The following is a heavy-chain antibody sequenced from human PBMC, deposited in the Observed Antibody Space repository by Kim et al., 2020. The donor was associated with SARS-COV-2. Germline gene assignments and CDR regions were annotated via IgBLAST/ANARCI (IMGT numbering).Heavy chain of an antibody. D-gene: IGHD2-15*01. CDR3: ARDRCSGGTCYFDY. J-gene: IGHJ4*02. V-gene: IGHV3-30*07. Sequence: DSVKCRFTISRDNSKNTLYLQMDSLRAEDTAVYYCARDRCSGGTCYFDYWGQGTLVTVSS.